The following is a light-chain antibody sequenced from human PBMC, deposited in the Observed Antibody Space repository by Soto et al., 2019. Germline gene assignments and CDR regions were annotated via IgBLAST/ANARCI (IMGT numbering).Light chain of an antibody. V-gene: IGLV2-14*01. CDR1: SSDVGGYNY. CDR2: DVS. J-gene: IGLJ2*01. Sequence: QSALTQPASVSGSPGQSITISCTGTSSDVGGYNYVSWYQQHPGKAPTLMIYDVSNRPSGVSNRFSGSKSGDTASLTISGLLAEDEADYHCSSYTSSSTVVFGGGTQLTVL. CDR3: SSYTSSSTVV.